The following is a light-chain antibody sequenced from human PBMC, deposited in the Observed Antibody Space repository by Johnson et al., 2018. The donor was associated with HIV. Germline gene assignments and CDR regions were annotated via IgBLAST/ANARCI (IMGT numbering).Light chain of an antibody. CDR2: ENN. J-gene: IGLJ1*01. Sequence: QSVLTQPPSVSAAPGQKVTISCSGSSSDMGHYAVSWYQELPGTAPKLLIYENNKRPSGIPDRFSGSKSGTSATLGITGLQTGDEADYYCGTWDSGLSGGLYLFGPGTKVTVL. V-gene: IGLV1-51*02. CDR1: SSDMGHYA. CDR3: GTWDSGLSGGLYL.